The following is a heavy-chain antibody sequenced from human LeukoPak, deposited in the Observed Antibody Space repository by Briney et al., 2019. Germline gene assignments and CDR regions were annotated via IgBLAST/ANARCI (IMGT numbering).Heavy chain of an antibody. CDR1: GFTFSSYS. CDR3: ASSWELWFGELLSNTGNFDY. Sequence: SGGSLRLSCAASGFTFSSYSMNWVRQAPGKGLEWVSSISSSSSSYIYYADSVKGRFTISRDNAKNSLYLQMNSLRAEDTAVYYCASSWELWFGELLSNTGNFDYWGQGTLVTVSS. D-gene: IGHD3-10*01. CDR2: ISSSSSSYI. V-gene: IGHV3-21*01. J-gene: IGHJ4*02.